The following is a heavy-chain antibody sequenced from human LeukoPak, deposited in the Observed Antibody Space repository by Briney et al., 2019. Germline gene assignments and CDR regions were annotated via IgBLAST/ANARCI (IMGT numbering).Heavy chain of an antibody. D-gene: IGHD3-16*01. CDR3: ARDLGGYYYYYGMDV. J-gene: IGHJ6*02. CDR1: GFSVTSHY. CDR2: IHSGGST. V-gene: IGHV3-66*02. Sequence: GGSLRLACAASGFSVTSHYMSWVRQAPGKGLEWVSVIHSGGSTYDADSVKGRFTISRDNSKNTLYLQMNSLRAEDTAVYYCARDLGGYYYYYGMDVWGQGTTVTVSS.